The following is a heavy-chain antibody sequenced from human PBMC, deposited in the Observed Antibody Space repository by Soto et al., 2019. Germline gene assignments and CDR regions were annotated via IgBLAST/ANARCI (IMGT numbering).Heavy chain of an antibody. CDR3: ARVLRPITGTGPYDY. CDR1: GYTFTSYA. J-gene: IGHJ4*02. V-gene: IGHV1-3*01. Sequence: QVQLVQSGAEVKKPGASVKDSCKASGYTFTSYAMHWVRQAPGQRLERMGWINAGNGNTKYSQKFQGRVTITRDTSANEAYMELSRLRSEDTAVYYCARVLRPITGTGPYDYWGQGTLVTVSS. D-gene: IGHD1-20*01. CDR2: INAGNGNT.